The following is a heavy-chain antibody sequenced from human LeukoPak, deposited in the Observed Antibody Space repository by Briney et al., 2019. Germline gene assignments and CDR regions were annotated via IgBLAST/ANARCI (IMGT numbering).Heavy chain of an antibody. CDR3: ARESTIRSADY. J-gene: IGHJ4*02. D-gene: IGHD3-3*01. CDR1: GGSFSGYY. Sequence: SETLSLTCAVYGGSFSGYYWSWIRQPPGKGLEWIGEINHSGSTNYNPSLKSRVTISVDTSKNQFSLKLSSVTAADTAVYYCARESTIRSADYWGQGTLVTVSS. V-gene: IGHV4-34*01. CDR2: INHSGST.